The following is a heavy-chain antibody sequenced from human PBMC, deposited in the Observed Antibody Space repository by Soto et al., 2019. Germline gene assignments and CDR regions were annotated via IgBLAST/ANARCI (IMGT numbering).Heavy chain of an antibody. V-gene: IGHV3-74*01. D-gene: IGHD5-12*01. Sequence: PGGSLSLSAAASGFTISSSWMHWVRQAPGKGLVWVSRINSDGSSISYADSVKGRFTISRDNAKNTLYLQMNSFRVDDTAVYYCTRGYGGYGNFDYWVQGTLVTVSS. J-gene: IGHJ4*02. CDR2: INSDGSSI. CDR1: GFTISSSW. CDR3: TRGYGGYGNFDY.